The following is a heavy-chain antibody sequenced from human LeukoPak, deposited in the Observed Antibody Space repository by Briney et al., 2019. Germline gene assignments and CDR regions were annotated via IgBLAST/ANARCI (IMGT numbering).Heavy chain of an antibody. J-gene: IGHJ4*02. CDR3: ERISSSDIHY. V-gene: IGHV6-1*01. Sequence: SQTLSLTCAISGDSVPSNSAAWDWIRQSPSRGLEWLGWTYYRSRRYNGDGVSAKRRITINPETSKNQISLQLNSVTPEDTAMYYCERISSSDIHYWGQGTLVTASS. D-gene: IGHD2-21*02. CDR2: TYYRSRRYN. CDR1: GDSVPSNSAA.